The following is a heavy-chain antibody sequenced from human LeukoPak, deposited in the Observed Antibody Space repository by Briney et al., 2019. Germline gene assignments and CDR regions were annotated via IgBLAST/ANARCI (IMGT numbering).Heavy chain of an antibody. Sequence: ASVKVSCKASGYTFTGYYMHWVRQAPGQGLEWMGWINPNSGGTNYAQKFQGRVTMTRDTSISTAYMELSRLRSDDTAVYYCARAPPTYYYDSSGENWFDPWGQGTLVTVSS. J-gene: IGHJ5*02. CDR3: ARAPPTYYYDSSGENWFDP. D-gene: IGHD3-22*01. CDR2: INPNSGGT. V-gene: IGHV1-2*02. CDR1: GYTFTGYY.